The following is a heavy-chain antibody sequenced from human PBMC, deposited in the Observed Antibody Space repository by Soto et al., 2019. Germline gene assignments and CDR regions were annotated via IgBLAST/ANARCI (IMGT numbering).Heavy chain of an antibody. CDR2: IRSKAYGGTT. J-gene: IGHJ6*02. Sequence: GGSLRLSCTVSGFTFGDYAMSWFRQAPGKGLEWVGFIRSKAYGGTTEYAASVKGRFTISRDDSKSIAYLQMNSIKTEDTAVYYCTRDREQQLASYYYYGMDVWGQGTTVTVSS. V-gene: IGHV3-49*03. CDR3: TRDREQQLASYYYYGMDV. D-gene: IGHD6-13*01. CDR1: GFTFGDYA.